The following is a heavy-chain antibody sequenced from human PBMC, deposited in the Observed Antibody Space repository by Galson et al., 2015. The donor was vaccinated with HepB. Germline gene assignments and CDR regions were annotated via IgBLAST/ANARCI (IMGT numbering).Heavy chain of an antibody. Sequence: SVKVSCKASGYTFTSYYMHWVRQAPGQGLEWMGIINPSGGSTSYAQKFQGRVTMTRDTSTSTVYMELSSLRSEDTAVYYCARGGYSSGSIFHWFDPWGQGTLVTVSS. CDR3: ARGGYSSGSIFHWFDP. D-gene: IGHD6-19*01. J-gene: IGHJ5*02. V-gene: IGHV1-46*03. CDR1: GYTFTSYY. CDR2: INPSGGST.